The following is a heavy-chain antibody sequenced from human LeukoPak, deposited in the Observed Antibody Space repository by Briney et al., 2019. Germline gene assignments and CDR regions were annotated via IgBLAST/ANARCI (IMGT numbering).Heavy chain of an antibody. V-gene: IGHV3-23*01. Sequence: GGSLRLSCTASGFTFSDYAMSWVRQAPGKGLEWVSGISGSGGSIRYADSVKGRFIISRDNSKNTVYLQMNSLRAEDTAVYYCAKGGDGYNYYFDYWGQETLVTVSS. CDR3: AKGGDGYNYYFDY. CDR1: GFTFSDYA. J-gene: IGHJ4*02. D-gene: IGHD5-24*01. CDR2: ISGSGGSI.